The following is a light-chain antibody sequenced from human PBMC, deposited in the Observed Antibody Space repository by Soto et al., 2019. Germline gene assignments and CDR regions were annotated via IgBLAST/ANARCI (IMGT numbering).Light chain of an antibody. V-gene: IGKV1-39*01. CDR1: QSISSY. CDR3: QQSYSAPHS. J-gene: IGKJ2*01. CDR2: AAS. Sequence: DIQTTQSPPSLSASVGDRVTITCRTSQSISSYLNWYQQKLGKAPKLLIYAASRLQSGVPSRFSGSASGTDFTLTISSLQPEDCATYYCQQSYSAPHSFGQGTKVEIK.